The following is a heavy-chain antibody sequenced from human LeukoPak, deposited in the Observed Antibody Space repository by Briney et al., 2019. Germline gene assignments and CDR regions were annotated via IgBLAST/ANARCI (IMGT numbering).Heavy chain of an antibody. CDR3: ARPTGYSYDSSGYMA. V-gene: IGHV3-74*01. J-gene: IGHJ5*02. CDR2: INSDGSST. Sequence: PGGSLRLACAASGSTFSSYWMHCVSQAPGKGLVWVSRINSDGSSTSYADSVKGRFTSSRDNAKNTRYVQMNSLRAEDTAVYYCARPTGYSYDSSGYMAWGEGALVTVSS. D-gene: IGHD3-22*01. CDR1: GSTFSSYW.